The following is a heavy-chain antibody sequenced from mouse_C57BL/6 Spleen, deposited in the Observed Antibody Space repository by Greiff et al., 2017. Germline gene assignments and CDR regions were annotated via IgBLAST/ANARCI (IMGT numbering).Heavy chain of an antibody. CDR3: AREGDGNYFDY. CDR2: INPDSSTI. Sequence: GIDFSRYWMSWVRRAPGKGLEWIGEINPDSSTINYAPSLKDKFIISRDNAKNTLYLQMSKVRSEDTALYYCAREGDGNYFDYWGQGTTLTVSS. D-gene: IGHD2-1*01. CDR1: GIDFSRYW. V-gene: IGHV4-1*01. J-gene: IGHJ2*01.